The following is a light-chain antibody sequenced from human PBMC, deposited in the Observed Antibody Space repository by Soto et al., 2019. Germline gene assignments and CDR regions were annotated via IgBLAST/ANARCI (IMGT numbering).Light chain of an antibody. Sequence: DFPMTQSPSTLSASVGDRVTITCRASRSLSGWLAWYQQKPGKAPKLLIYEVSTLETGVPSRFSGSGSGTEFTLTINSLQPDDFATYYCQQYFGAWTFGQGTKVEI. CDR2: EVS. V-gene: IGKV1-5*03. CDR1: RSLSGW. J-gene: IGKJ1*01. CDR3: QQYFGAWT.